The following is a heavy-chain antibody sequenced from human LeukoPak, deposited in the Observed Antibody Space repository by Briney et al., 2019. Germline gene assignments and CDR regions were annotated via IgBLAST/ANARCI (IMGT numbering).Heavy chain of an antibody. V-gene: IGHV3-7*01. CDR1: GFTFSSYW. CDR3: ARDPHRGNQPPHGWAFDI. D-gene: IGHD1-14*01. J-gene: IGHJ3*02. CDR2: IKQDGSEK. Sequence: GGTLRLSCAASGFTFSSYWMSWVRQAPGKGLEWVANIKQDGSEKYYVDSVKGRFTISRDNAKNSLYLQMNSLRAEDTAVYYCARDPHRGNQPPHGWAFDIWGQGTMDTVSS.